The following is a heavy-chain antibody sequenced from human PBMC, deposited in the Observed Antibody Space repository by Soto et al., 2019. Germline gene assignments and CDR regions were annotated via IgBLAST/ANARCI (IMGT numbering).Heavy chain of an antibody. CDR1: GFSFDDYA. J-gene: IGHJ4*02. CDR3: AKGRRGTVGYYFDY. Sequence: ESGGGLVQPGRSLRLSCEASGFSFDDYAMHWVRQAPGKGLEWVSGISWNSVSVGSADSVKGRFTISRDNAKNSLYLQMNSLRPEDTAFYYCAKGRRGTVGYYFDYWGQGTLVTVSS. CDR2: ISWNSVSV. V-gene: IGHV3-9*01. D-gene: IGHD3-10*01.